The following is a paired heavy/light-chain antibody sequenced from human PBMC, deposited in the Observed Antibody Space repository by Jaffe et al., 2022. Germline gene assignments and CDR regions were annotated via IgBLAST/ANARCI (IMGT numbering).Light chain of an antibody. J-gene: IGLJ2*01. CDR3: QSFDSSLSRVL. V-gene: IGLV1-40*01. Sequence: QSVLTQPPSMSGAPGQRVTISCTGSSSNIGAHYDVHWYQQLPGTAPKLLIYDNTNRPSGVPDRFSGSKSGTSASLAITGLQAEDEADYYCQSFDSSLSRVLFGGGTKLTVL. CDR2: DNT. CDR1: SSNIGAHYD.
Heavy chain of an antibody. J-gene: IGHJ4*02. CDR3: TKQLGGIAVGVDN. V-gene: IGHV4-39*01. CDR2: IYYSGST. D-gene: IGHD6-19*01. CDR1: GGSISRSSFY. Sequence: QLQLQESGPGLVKPSETLSLTCTVSGGSISRSSFYWGWIRQPPGKGLDWIGSIYYSGSTYYNPSLKSRVTISVDTSKNQFSLKLSSVTAADTAVYYCTKQLGGIAVGVDNWGQGTLVTVSS.